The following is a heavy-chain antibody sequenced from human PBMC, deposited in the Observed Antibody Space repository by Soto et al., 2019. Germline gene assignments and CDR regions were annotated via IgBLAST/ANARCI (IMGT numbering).Heavy chain of an antibody. CDR1: RSSIISYY. D-gene: IGHD5-18*01. V-gene: IGHV4-59*07. CDR3: ASGYSYGYSYFDY. J-gene: IGHJ4*02. CDR2: IYYSGST. Sequence: SDTLSRTSTIARSSIISYYWSRIRQPPGKGLEWIGYIYYSGSTNYNPSLKSRVTISVDTSKNQFSLKLSSVTAADTAVYYCASGYSYGYSYFDYWGQGTLVTVS.